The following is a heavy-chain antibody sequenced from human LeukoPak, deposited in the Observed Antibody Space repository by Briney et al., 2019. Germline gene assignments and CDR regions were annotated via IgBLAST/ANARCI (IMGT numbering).Heavy chain of an antibody. CDR2: IKQDGSEK. V-gene: IGHV3-7*01. J-gene: IGHJ4*02. Sequence: GGSLRLSCAASGFTFSSYAMSWVRQAPGKGLEWVANIKQDGSEKYYVDSVKGRFTISRDNAKNSLYLQMNSLRAEDTAVYYCARASGGQLATNFDYWGQGTLVTVSS. CDR1: GFTFSSYA. D-gene: IGHD6-6*01. CDR3: ARASGGQLATNFDY.